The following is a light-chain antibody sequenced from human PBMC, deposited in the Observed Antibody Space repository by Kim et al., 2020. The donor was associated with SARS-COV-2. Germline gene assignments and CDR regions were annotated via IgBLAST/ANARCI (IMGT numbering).Light chain of an antibody. V-gene: IGLV1-51*01. CDR3: ATWDTRLQAVV. Sequence: GQKVTISCSGSSPNSGKYYVSWYQQVPGTVPKLLIYDNYQRPSGIPDRFSGSKSDTSATLGITGLQTGDDADYYCATWDTRLQAVVFGGGTQLTVL. CDR1: SPNSGKYY. J-gene: IGLJ3*02. CDR2: DNY.